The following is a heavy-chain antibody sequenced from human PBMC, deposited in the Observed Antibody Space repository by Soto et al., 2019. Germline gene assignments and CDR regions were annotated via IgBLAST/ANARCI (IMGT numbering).Heavy chain of an antibody. CDR1: GFTFNIYG. V-gene: IGHV3-30*03. CDR3: ARDQASGQGSFDS. Sequence: GGSLRLSCAASGFTFNIYGMHWVRQAPDKGLEWVALISYDGSNQYYADSVKGRFTISRDNSKNTLFLQMNSLRADDTAVYYCARDQASGQGSFDSWGQGTLVTVSS. CDR2: ISYDGSNQ. J-gene: IGHJ4*02.